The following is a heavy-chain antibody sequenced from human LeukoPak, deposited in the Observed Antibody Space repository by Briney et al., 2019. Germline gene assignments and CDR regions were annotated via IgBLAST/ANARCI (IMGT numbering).Heavy chain of an antibody. CDR2: IYHSGST. CDR1: GYSISSGYY. V-gene: IGHV4-38-2*02. J-gene: IGHJ4*02. CDR3: ASALNIVGFHFDY. Sequence: SETLSLTCTVSGYSISSGYYWGWIRQPPGKGLEWIGSIYHSGSTYYNPSLKSRVTISVGTSKNQFSLKLSSVTAADTAVYYCASALNIVGFHFDYWGQGTLVTVPS. D-gene: IGHD1-26*01.